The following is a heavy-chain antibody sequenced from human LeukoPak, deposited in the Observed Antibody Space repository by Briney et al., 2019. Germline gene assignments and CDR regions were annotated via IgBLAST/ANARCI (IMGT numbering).Heavy chain of an antibody. J-gene: IGHJ5*02. D-gene: IGHD3-10*01. Sequence: SETLSLTCAVYGGSFSGYYWSWIRQPPGKGLEWIGEINHSGSTNYNPSLKSRVTISVDTSKNLFSLKLSSVTAADTAVYYCARERITMVRGVIRRGNWFDPWGQGTLVTVSS. CDR1: GGSFSGYY. CDR3: ARERITMVRGVIRRGNWFDP. V-gene: IGHV4-34*01. CDR2: INHSGST.